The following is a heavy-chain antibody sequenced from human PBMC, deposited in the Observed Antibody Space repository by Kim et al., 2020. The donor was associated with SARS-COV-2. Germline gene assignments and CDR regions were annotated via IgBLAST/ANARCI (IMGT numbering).Heavy chain of an antibody. CDR1: GFTFSSYW. CDR3: AREREYSSSSGYNWFDP. J-gene: IGHJ5*02. CDR2: IKQDGSEK. V-gene: IGHV3-7*01. Sequence: GGSLRLSCAASGFTFSSYWMSWVRQAPGKGLEWVANIKQDGSEKYYVDSVKGRFTISRDNAKNSLYLQMNSLRAEDTAVYYCAREREYSSSSGYNWFDPWGQGTLVTVSS. D-gene: IGHD6-6*01.